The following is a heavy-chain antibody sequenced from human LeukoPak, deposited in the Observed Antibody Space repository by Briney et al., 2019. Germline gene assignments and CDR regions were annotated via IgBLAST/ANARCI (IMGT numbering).Heavy chain of an antibody. CDR1: GGSISSYY. D-gene: IGHD3-22*01. CDR3: AHYYYDSSGYLHEAFDI. J-gene: IGHJ3*02. V-gene: IGHV4-4*07. CDR2: IYTSGST. Sequence: SSETLSLTCTVSGGSISSYYWSWIRQPAGKGLEWIGRIYTSGSTNYNPSLKSRVTMSVDTSKNQFSLKLSSVTAADTAVYYCAHYYYDSSGYLHEAFDIWGQGTMVTVSS.